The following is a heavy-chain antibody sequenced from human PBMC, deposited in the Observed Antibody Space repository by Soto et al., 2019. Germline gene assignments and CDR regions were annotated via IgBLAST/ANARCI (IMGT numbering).Heavy chain of an antibody. Sequence: AGGSLRLSCTASGFTFGDYTMSWFRQAPGKGLEWVGFIRSKLYGGTTYYAASVKGRFTISRDDSKSIAYLQMNSLKTEDTAVYYCTTNYYDSSGYDNWFDPWGQGTLVTVSS. V-gene: IGHV3-49*03. CDR3: TTNYYDSSGYDNWFDP. D-gene: IGHD3-22*01. CDR1: GFTFGDYT. CDR2: IRSKLYGGTT. J-gene: IGHJ5*02.